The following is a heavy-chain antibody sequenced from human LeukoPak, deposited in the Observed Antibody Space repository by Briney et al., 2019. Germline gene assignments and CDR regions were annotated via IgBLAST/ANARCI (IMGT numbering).Heavy chain of an antibody. D-gene: IGHD6-19*01. Sequence: ASVKVSCKVSGYTLTELSMHWVRQAPGKGLEWMGGFDPEDGETIYAQKFQGRVTMTEDTSTDTAYMELSSLRSEDTAVYYCAIHPGIAVAATAFDYWGQGTLVTVSS. V-gene: IGHV1-24*01. CDR1: GYTLTELS. J-gene: IGHJ4*02. CDR2: FDPEDGET. CDR3: AIHPGIAVAATAFDY.